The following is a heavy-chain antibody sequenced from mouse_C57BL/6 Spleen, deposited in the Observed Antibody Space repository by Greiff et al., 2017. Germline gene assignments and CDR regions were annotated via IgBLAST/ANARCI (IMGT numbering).Heavy chain of an antibody. J-gene: IGHJ4*01. CDR2: IDPETGGT. Sequence: VQLVESGAELVRPGASVTLSCKASGYTFTDYEMHWVKQTPVHGLEWIGAIDPETGGTAYNQKFKGKAILTADKSSSTAYMELRSLTSEDSAVYYCTRWGYDYDYYAMDYWGQGTSVTVSS. D-gene: IGHD2-4*01. CDR3: TRWGYDYDYYAMDY. CDR1: GYTFTDYE. V-gene: IGHV1-15*01.